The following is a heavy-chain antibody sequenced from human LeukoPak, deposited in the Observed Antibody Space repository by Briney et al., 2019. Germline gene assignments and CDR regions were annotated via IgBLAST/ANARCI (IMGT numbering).Heavy chain of an antibody. J-gene: IGHJ4*02. CDR2: TSSDLNVK. CDR3: AREGYYGSGSPPSLYFDY. D-gene: IGHD3-10*01. V-gene: IGHV3-30*03. CDR1: GFTFSSYG. Sequence: GGSLRLSCAASGFTFSSYGMHWVRQAPGKGLEWVAVTSSDLNVKLYADSVKGRFTISRDNSRSTLYLQTNSLRPEDTAIYYCAREGYYGSGSPPSLYFDYWGQGTLVTVSS.